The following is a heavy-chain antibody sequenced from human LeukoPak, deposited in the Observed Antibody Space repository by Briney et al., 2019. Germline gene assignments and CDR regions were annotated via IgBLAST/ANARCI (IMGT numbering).Heavy chain of an antibody. J-gene: IGHJ5*02. Sequence: SETLSLTCTVSGGPISSYYWSWIRQPPGKGLEWLGYIYYSGSTNYNPSLKSRVTISVDTSKNQFSLKLSSVTAADTAVYYCARVGGATGSYWFDPWGQGTLVTVSS. D-gene: IGHD1-26*01. CDR1: GGPISSYY. CDR3: ARVGGATGSYWFDP. CDR2: IYYSGST. V-gene: IGHV4-59*01.